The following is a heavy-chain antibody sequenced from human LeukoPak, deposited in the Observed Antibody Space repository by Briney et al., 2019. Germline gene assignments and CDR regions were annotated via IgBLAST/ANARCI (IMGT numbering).Heavy chain of an antibody. V-gene: IGHV3-48*04. J-gene: IGHJ3*02. CDR2: ISSSGSTI. D-gene: IGHD3-22*01. CDR3: XXXXXGYYDSSGYPDDAFXI. CDR1: GFTFSSYS. Sequence: GGSLRLSCAASGFTFSSYSMNWVRQAPGKGLEWVSYISSSGSTIYYADSVKGRFTISRDNAKNSLYPQMNSLRAEDTAVYYXXXXXXGYYDSSGYPDDAFXIXXQGXXXTVS.